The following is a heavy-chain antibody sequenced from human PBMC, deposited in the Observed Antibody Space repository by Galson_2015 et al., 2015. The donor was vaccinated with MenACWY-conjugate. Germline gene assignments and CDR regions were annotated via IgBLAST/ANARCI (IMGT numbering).Heavy chain of an antibody. J-gene: IGHJ3*02. CDR3: ARMHIVLDATDAFDI. D-gene: IGHD3-22*01. CDR2: IDWRDNK. V-gene: IGHV2-70*11. Sequence: TLTLTCTFSGFSLRTYEMCIYWVRQPPGKALEWLARIDWRDNKYYTTSLKTRLTISKDTSTNQVVLTMTNVDPVDTATYYCARMHIVLDATDAFDIWGQGTMVTVSS. CDR1: GFSLRTYEMC.